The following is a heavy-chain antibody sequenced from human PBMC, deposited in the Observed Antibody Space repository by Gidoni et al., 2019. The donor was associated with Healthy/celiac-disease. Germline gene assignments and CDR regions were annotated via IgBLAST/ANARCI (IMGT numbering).Heavy chain of an antibody. CDR2: IWYDGSNK. CDR3: ASGPHFYYDTTFDY. V-gene: IGHV3-33*01. Sequence: QVQLVESGGGVVKPGRSLRLSCAASGFTFSSYGMHWVRQAPGKGLEWVAVIWYDGSNKYYADSVKGRFTISRDNSKNTLYLQMNSLRAEDTAVYYCASGPHFYYDTTFDYWGQGTLVTVSS. CDR1: GFTFSSYG. J-gene: IGHJ4*02. D-gene: IGHD3-22*01.